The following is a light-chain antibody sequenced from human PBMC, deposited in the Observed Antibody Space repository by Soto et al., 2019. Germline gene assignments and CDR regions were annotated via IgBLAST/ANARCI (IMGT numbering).Light chain of an antibody. CDR1: QSISGW. CDR3: QQSYSTPIT. J-gene: IGKJ5*01. Sequence: DISMTQSRSTMSASAGARVTITCRASQSISGWLAWYQQKPGKAPKLLSDEASSLESWVQSRVSGSGSGTDFTLTSSSLQPEDFATYYCQQSYSTPITFGQGTRLEIK. CDR2: EAS. V-gene: IGKV1-5*01.